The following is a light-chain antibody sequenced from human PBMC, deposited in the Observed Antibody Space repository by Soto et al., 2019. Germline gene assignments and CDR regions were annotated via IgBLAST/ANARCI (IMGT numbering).Light chain of an antibody. CDR1: ISNIGALY. CDR3: QSYDSRLSGSV. V-gene: IGLV1-40*01. J-gene: IGLJ1*01. CDR2: GNI. Sequence: QSVLTQPPAVSVAPGQRVTISCTWSISNIGALYVHSYKQLPGAAPKLLIYGNINRPSGVPDRFSGSKSGTSASLAITGLRAEDEADYYCQSYDSRLSGSVFGTGTKVTVL.